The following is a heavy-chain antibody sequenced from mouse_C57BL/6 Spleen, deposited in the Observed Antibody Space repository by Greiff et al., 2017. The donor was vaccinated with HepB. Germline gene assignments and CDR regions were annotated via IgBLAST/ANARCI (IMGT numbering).Heavy chain of an antibody. CDR3: ARSASMIRNAMDY. J-gene: IGHJ4*01. Sequence: QVQLQQPGAELVKPGASVKLSCKASGYTFTSYWMHWVKQRPGQGLEWIGMIHPNSGSTNYNEKFKSKATLTVDKSSSTAYMQLSSLTSEDSAVYYCARSASMIRNAMDYWGQGTSVTVSS. CDR1: GYTFTSYW. D-gene: IGHD2-4*01. V-gene: IGHV1-64*01. CDR2: IHPNSGST.